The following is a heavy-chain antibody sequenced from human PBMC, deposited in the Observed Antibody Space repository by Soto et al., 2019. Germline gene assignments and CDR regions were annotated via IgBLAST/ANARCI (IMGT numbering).Heavy chain of an antibody. CDR3: ARDGGVIGYYYGMDV. Sequence: PSETLSLTCTVSGGSINSSYWSGIRQPPGKGLEYIGYIHYSGSTNYNPSLKGRVTISVDTSKNQFSLRLSSVTAADTAVYYCARDGGVIGYYYGMDVWGQGTTVTVSS. D-gene: IGHD3-3*01. CDR1: GGSINSSY. J-gene: IGHJ6*02. CDR2: IHYSGST. V-gene: IGHV4-59*01.